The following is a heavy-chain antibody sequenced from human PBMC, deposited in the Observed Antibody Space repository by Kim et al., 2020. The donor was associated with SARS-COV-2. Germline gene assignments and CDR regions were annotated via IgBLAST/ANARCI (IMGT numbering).Heavy chain of an antibody. J-gene: IGHJ4*02. V-gene: IGHV3-7*01. CDR2: IKQDGSEK. Sequence: GSLRLSCAASGFTFRRYSMTWVRQAPGKGLQWVANIKQDGSEKKYLDSVKGRFTISRDNAKNSLYLQMNSLRVEDTAVYYCARDGPEPFDYWGRGTLV. CDR3: ARDGPEPFDY. CDR1: GFTFRRYS.